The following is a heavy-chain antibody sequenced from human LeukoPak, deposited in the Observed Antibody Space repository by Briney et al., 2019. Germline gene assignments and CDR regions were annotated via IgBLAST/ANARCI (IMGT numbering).Heavy chain of an antibody. CDR3: ARDHNYAFDY. CDR1: GFTFSSYS. V-gene: IGHV3-48*01. Sequence: GGSLRLSCPASGFTFSSYSMNWVRQAPAKGLEWVSYISSISGTINYADSVKGRCTISGDNARNSLFLQINSLRAEDTAVYYCARDHNYAFDYWGQGTLVTVSS. D-gene: IGHD5-18*01. J-gene: IGHJ4*02. CDR2: ISSISGTI.